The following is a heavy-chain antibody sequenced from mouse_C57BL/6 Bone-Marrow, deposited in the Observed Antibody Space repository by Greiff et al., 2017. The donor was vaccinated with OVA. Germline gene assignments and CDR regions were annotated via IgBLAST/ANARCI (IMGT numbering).Heavy chain of an antibody. V-gene: IGHV1-42*01. Sequence: VQLQQSGPELVKPGASVKISCKASGYSFTGYYMNWVKQSPEKSLEWIGEINPSTGGTTYNQKFKAKSTLTVDKSAITAYMQLKSLTSEDSAVYYCAKGRFPFDYWGQGTTLTVSS. J-gene: IGHJ2*01. CDR3: AKGRFPFDY. D-gene: IGHD3-3*01. CDR1: GYSFTGYY. CDR2: INPSTGGT.